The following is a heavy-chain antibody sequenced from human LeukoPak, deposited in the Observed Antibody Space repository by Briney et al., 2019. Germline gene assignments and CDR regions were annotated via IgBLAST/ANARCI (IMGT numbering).Heavy chain of an antibody. V-gene: IGHV3-48*04. CDR3: ARPRGVYYYYGMDV. J-gene: IGHJ6*02. CDR1: GFTFSTYS. CDR2: ISSSRSTI. Sequence: GGSLRLSCAASGFTFSTYSMNWVRQAPGKGLEWVSYISSSRSTIYYADSVKGRFTISRDNAKNSLYLQMNSLRAEDTAVYYCARPRGVYYYYGMDVWGQGTTVTVSS. D-gene: IGHD3-10*01.